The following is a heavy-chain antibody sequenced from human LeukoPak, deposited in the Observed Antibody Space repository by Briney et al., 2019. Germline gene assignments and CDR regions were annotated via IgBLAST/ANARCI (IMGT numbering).Heavy chain of an antibody. CDR1: GYTFTSYG. J-gene: IGHJ4*02. V-gene: IGHV1-18*01. CDR2: ISAYNGNT. Sequence: ASVKVSCKASGYTFTSYGISWVRQAPGQGLEWMGWISAYNGNTNYAQKLQGRVTMTTDTSTSTAYMELRSLRSDDTPVYYCARDAQPAYSSSPLGYWGQGTLVTVSS. CDR3: ARDAQPAYSSSPLGY. D-gene: IGHD6-6*01.